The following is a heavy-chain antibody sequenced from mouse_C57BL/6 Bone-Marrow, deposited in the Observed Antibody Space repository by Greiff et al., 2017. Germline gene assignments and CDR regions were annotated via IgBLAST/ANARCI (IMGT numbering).Heavy chain of an antibody. D-gene: IGHD4-1*02. V-gene: IGHV1-26*01. CDR1: GYTFTDYY. CDR3: ARSSNWDGFYYFDY. CDR2: INPNNGGT. Sequence: VQLQQSGPELVKPGASVKISCKASGYTFTDYYMNWVKQSHGKSLEWIGDINPNNGGTSYNQKFKGKATLTVDKSSSTAYMELRSLTSEDSAVYYCARSSNWDGFYYFDYWGQGTTLTVSS. J-gene: IGHJ2*01.